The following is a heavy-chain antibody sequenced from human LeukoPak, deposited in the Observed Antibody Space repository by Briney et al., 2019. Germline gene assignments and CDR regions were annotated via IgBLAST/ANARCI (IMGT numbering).Heavy chain of an antibody. Sequence: SETLSLTCTVSGGSISSYYWSWIRQPPGKGLEWIGYIYYSGSTNYNPSLKSRVTISVDTSKNQFSLTLSSVTAADTAVYYCARDHRAVAGIKWDCYYYYMDVWGKGTTVTVSS. CDR1: GGSISSYY. V-gene: IGHV4-59*01. D-gene: IGHD6-19*01. J-gene: IGHJ6*03. CDR2: IYYSGST. CDR3: ARDHRAVAGIKWDCYYYYMDV.